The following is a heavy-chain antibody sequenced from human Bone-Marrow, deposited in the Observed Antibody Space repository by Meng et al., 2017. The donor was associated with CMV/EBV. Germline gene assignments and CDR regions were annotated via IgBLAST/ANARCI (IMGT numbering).Heavy chain of an antibody. J-gene: IGHJ4*02. CDR3: MRGGGSTAGRDG. CDR2: IDPNSGGS. D-gene: IGHD1-26*01. CDR1: GYSFTDYY. V-gene: IGHV1-2*02. Sequence: ASVKVSCKASGYSFTDYYMHWVRQAPGQGLEWMGWIDPNSGGSKYAEKFQGRVTMTTDTSISTAYLELTSLRSEATAVYYCMRGGGSTAGRDGWGQGTLVTVSS.